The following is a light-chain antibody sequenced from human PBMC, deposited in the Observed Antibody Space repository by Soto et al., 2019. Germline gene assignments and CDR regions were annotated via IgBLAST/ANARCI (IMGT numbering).Light chain of an antibody. CDR1: QSVSSSY. CDR2: GAS. J-gene: IGKJ3*01. V-gene: IGKV3-20*01. Sequence: EVVLTQSPGTLSLSPGERATLSCRASQSVSSSYLAWYQQKPGQAPRLLIYGASSRATGIPDRFSGSGSGTDFTLTISRLEPEDFAVYYCHQYGRSLFTFGPGTKVDIK. CDR3: HQYGRSLFT.